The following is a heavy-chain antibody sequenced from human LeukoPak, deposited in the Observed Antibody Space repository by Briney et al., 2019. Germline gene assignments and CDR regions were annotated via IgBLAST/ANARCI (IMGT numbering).Heavy chain of an antibody. Sequence: SQTLSLTCTVSGGSISSGDYSWSWIRQPPGKGLEWIGYIYYSGSTYYNPSLKSRVTISVDTPKNQFSLKLSSVTAADTAVYYCARSQTTGTYYFDYWGQGTLVTVSS. D-gene: IGHD4-17*01. CDR3: ARSQTTGTYYFDY. CDR2: IYYSGST. CDR1: GGSISSGDYS. J-gene: IGHJ4*02. V-gene: IGHV4-30-4*01.